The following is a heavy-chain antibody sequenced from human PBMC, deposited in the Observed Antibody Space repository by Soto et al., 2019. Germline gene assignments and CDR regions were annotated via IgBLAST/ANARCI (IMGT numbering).Heavy chain of an antibody. CDR2: IYHSGST. CDR3: ARGNYGGNSGGYYYYYGMDV. D-gene: IGHD2-21*02. Sequence: SETLSLTCAVSGGSISSGGYSWSWIRQPPGKGLEWIGYIYHSGSTYYNPSLKSRVTISVDRSKNQFSLKLSSVTAADTAVYYCARGNYGGNSGGYYYYYGMDVWGQGTTVTSP. V-gene: IGHV4-30-2*01. CDR1: GGSISSGGYS. J-gene: IGHJ6*02.